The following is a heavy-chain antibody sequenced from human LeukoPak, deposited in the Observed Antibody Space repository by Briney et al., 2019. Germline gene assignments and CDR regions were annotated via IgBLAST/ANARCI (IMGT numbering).Heavy chain of an antibody. J-gene: IGHJ4*02. CDR1: GYTFISYY. V-gene: IGHV1-46*01. CDR3: ARDVSLGCGDDCYAFDY. Sequence: ASVKVSCKASGYTFISYYMHWVRQAPGQGLEWMGMINPSGGSTSYAQKFQGRVTMTRDTSTSTVYMELSSLRSEDTAVFYCARDVSLGCGDDCYAFDYWGQGTLVTV. CDR2: INPSGGST. D-gene: IGHD2-21*02.